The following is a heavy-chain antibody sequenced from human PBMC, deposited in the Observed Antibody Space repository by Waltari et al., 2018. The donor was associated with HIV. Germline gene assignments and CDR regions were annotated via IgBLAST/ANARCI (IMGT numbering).Heavy chain of an antibody. J-gene: IGHJ5*02. CDR2: IYYSGST. V-gene: IGHV4-39*07. CDR1: GGSISSSSYY. CDR3: ARDGISSSSSNWFDP. D-gene: IGHD6-6*01. Sequence: QLQLQESGPGLVKPSETLSLTCTVSGGSISSSSYYWGWIRQPPGKGLEWIGSIYYSGSTYYNPSLKSRVTISVDTSKNQCSLKLSSVTAADTAVYYCARDGISSSSSNWFDPWGQGTLVTVSS.